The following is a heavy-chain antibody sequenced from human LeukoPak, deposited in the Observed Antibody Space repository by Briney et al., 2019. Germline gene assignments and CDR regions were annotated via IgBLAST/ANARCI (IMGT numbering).Heavy chain of an antibody. CDR3: ARTAKLGYSSSWYDY. CDR2: INPNSGGT. J-gene: IGHJ4*02. V-gene: IGHV1-2*02. Sequence: ASVKVSCKASGGTFSSYAISWVRQAPGQGLEWMGWINPNSGGTNYAQKFQGRVTMTRDTSISTAYMELSRLRSDDTAVYYCARTAKLGYSSSWYDYWGQGTLVTVSS. CDR1: GGTFSSYA. D-gene: IGHD6-13*01.